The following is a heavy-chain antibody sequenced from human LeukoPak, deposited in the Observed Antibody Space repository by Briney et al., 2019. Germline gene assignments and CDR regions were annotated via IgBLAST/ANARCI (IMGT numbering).Heavy chain of an antibody. J-gene: IGHJ4*02. CDR1: GGSISSYF. V-gene: IGHV4-59*01. D-gene: IGHD3-16*01. CDR2: IYYSGST. Sequence: PSETLSLTCTVPGGSISSYFWNWIRQPPGKGLEWIGFIYYSGSTNYNPSLKSRVTMSVDTSRNQFSLKLSSVTAADTAVYYCASYIWGRNFDYWGQGTLVTVSS. CDR3: ASYIWGRNFDY.